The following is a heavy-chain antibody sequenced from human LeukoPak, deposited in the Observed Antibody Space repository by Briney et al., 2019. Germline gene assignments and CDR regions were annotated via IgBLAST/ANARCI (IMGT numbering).Heavy chain of an antibody. CDR2: IYYSGST. Sequence: PSETLSLTCTVSGGSISSSSYCWGWIRQPPGRGLEWTGSIYYSGSTYQNPSLKSRVTISVDTSKNQFSLKLSSVTAADTAVYYCAGGSDWPYFYMDVWDKGTTVTVSS. D-gene: IGHD2-21*02. CDR3: AGGSDWPYFYMDV. J-gene: IGHJ6*03. V-gene: IGHV4-39*07. CDR1: GGSISSSSYC.